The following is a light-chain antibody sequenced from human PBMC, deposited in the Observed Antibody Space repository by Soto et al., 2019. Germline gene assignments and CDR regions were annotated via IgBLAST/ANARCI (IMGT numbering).Light chain of an antibody. V-gene: IGKV3-11*01. CDR2: DAS. J-gene: IGKJ3*01. CDR3: QERSNWPPTVS. Sequence: EVVLTQSPATLSLSPGERATLSCRASQNIGNYLAWYQQKPGQAPRLLIYDASNSATGIPARFSGRGSGTDFTLTINSLEAEDFAVYYCQERSNWPPTVSFGPGTKVDI. CDR1: QNIGNY.